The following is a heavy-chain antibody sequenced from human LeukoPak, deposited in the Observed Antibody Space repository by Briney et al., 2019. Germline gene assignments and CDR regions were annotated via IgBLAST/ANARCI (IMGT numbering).Heavy chain of an antibody. Sequence: ASVKVSCKTSGYTFTGYYMHWVRQAPGQGLEWMGWINPNSGGTNYAQKFQGRVTMTRDTSISTAYMELSRLRSDDTAVYYCARRGIVPAATAGDAFDIWGQGTMVTVSS. CDR2: INPNSGGT. V-gene: IGHV1-2*02. CDR3: ARRGIVPAATAGDAFDI. CDR1: GYTFTGYY. J-gene: IGHJ3*02. D-gene: IGHD2-2*01.